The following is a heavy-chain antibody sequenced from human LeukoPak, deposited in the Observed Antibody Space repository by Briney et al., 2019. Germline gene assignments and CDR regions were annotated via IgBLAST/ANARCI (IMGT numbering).Heavy chain of an antibody. J-gene: IGHJ4*02. CDR3: ARHADYDYVWGSYHYSIFDY. CDR2: IYYSGST. Sequence: SETLSLTCTVSGGSISSYYWSWIRQPPGKGLEWIGYIYYSGSTNYNPSLKSRVTISVDTSKNQFSLKLSSVTAADTAVYYCARHADYDYVWGSYHYSIFDYWGQGTLVTVSS. D-gene: IGHD3-16*02. V-gene: IGHV4-59*08. CDR1: GGSISSYY.